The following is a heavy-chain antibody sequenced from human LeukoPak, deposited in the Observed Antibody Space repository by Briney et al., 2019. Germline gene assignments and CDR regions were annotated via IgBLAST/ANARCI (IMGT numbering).Heavy chain of an antibody. CDR3: ARHIEAATALHY. Sequence: GGSLRLSCAASGFTLSSYAMSWVRQAPGKGLEWVSAISGSGGSTYYADSVKGRFTISRDNSKNTLYLQMNSLRAEDTAAYFCARHIEAATALHYWGQGTLVTVSS. CDR1: GFTLSSYA. V-gene: IGHV3-23*01. J-gene: IGHJ4*02. D-gene: IGHD2-21*01. CDR2: ISGSGGST.